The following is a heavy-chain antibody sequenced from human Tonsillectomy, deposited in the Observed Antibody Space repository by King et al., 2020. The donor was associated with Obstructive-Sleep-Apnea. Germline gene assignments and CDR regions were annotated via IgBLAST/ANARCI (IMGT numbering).Heavy chain of an antibody. Sequence: VQLQQWGAGLLKPSETLSLTCAVYGGSFSGYYWSWIRQPPGKGLEWIGEISHSGSTKDNPSLTGRVTISIDTSNNQFSLRLNSVTAAATAVYYCARGRTMVTRDFLGDYWGQGALVTVSS. CDR1: GGSFSGYY. V-gene: IGHV4-34*01. CDR3: ARGRTMVTRDFLGDY. CDR2: ISHSGST. J-gene: IGHJ4*02. D-gene: IGHD2-21*02.